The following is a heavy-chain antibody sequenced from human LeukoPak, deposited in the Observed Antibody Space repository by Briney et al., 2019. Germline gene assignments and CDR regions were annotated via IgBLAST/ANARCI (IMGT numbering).Heavy chain of an antibody. CDR1: GYTFARYP. J-gene: IGHJ3*02. CDR3: ARVDPKSDSGSYSPAFDI. CDR2: ISAYNGNT. D-gene: IGHD1-26*01. V-gene: IGHV1-18*04. Sequence: RASVKVSCKTSGYTFARYPIHWVRQAPGQGLEWMGWISAYNGNTNYAQKLQGRVTMTTDTSTTTAYMELRSLRSDDTAVYYCARVDPKSDSGSYSPAFDIWGQGTMVTVSS.